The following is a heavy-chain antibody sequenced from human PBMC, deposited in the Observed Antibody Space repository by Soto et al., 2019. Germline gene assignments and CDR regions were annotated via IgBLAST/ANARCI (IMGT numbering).Heavy chain of an antibody. Sequence: SETLSLTCGVSGYSISSGYQWGWIRRPPGKGPEWIGSVYHDGRTRYNPPLESRVTISVDTSKNQFSLNLNSVTVADTAMYYCARDFYGSRAASWFDPWGQGTLVTVSS. J-gene: IGHJ5*02. CDR1: GYSISSGYQ. CDR2: VYHDGRT. V-gene: IGHV4-38-2*02. CDR3: ARDFYGSRAASWFDP. D-gene: IGHD3-10*01.